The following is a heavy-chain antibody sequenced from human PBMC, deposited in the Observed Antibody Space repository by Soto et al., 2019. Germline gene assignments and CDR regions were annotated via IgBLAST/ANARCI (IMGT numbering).Heavy chain of an antibody. CDR2: IKQDGSEK. V-gene: IGHV3-7*01. Sequence: GGSLRLSCAASGFTFSSYWMSWVRQAPGKGLEWVANIKQDGSEKYYVDSVKGRFTISRDNAKNSLYLQMNSLRAEDTAVYYCARRGIAARPWVLGKMDVWGKGTTVTVSS. CDR3: ARRGIAARPWVLGKMDV. J-gene: IGHJ6*04. CDR1: GFTFSSYW. D-gene: IGHD6-6*01.